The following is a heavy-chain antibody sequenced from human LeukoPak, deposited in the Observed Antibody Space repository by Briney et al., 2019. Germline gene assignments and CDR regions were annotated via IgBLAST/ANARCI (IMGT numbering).Heavy chain of an antibody. CDR2: INQGGSET. Sequence: GGSLRLSCAASGFTFRTYWMSWVRQAPGKGLEWVASINQGGSETYYVESVKGRFTISRDNAMNSFFLQMNSLRAEDTAVYYCARLIGDRTIYDYWGQGTMVTVSS. D-gene: IGHD6-6*01. J-gene: IGHJ4*02. V-gene: IGHV3-7*01. CDR3: ARLIGDRTIYDY. CDR1: GFTFRTYW.